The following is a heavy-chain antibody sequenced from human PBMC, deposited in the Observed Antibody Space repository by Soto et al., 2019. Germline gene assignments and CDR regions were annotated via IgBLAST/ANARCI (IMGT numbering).Heavy chain of an antibody. Sequence: SETLSLTCTVSGGSISSYYWSWIRQPPGKGLEWIGYIYYSGSTNYNPSLKSRVTISVDTSKNQFSLKPSSVTAADTAVYYCARAPRGNYGYPSYFDYWGQGTLVTVSS. D-gene: IGHD3-10*01. V-gene: IGHV4-59*01. CDR2: IYYSGST. CDR1: GGSISSYY. J-gene: IGHJ4*02. CDR3: ARAPRGNYGYPSYFDY.